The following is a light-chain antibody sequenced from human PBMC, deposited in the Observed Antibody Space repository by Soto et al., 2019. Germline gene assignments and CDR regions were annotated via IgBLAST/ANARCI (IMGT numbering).Light chain of an antibody. CDR1: QSVDNN. CDR3: QQYNDRPPIT. J-gene: IGKJ5*01. Sequence: EIVMTQSPVTLSASPGESATLSCRASQSVDNNVAWYQQKPGQAPRLLIVGSFARATGIPARFSGSGSGSEFTLTISGLQSEDFAAYYCQQYNDRPPITFGQGTRLEIK. V-gene: IGKV3-15*01. CDR2: GSF.